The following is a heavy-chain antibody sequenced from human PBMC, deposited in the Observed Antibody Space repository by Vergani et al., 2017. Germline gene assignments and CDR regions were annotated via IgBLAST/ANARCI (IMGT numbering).Heavy chain of an antibody. J-gene: IGHJ4*02. D-gene: IGHD6-13*01. Sequence: EVQLLESGGGLVQPGGSLRLSCAASGFTFSSYAMSWVRQAPGKGLEWVPSIIGSGGSTYYGDSVKGRFTISRDNSKNTLYLQMNSLRAEDTAVYYCAKDPLPHRAGIAAAGTTHWGQGTLVTVSS. CDR2: IIGSGGST. CDR3: AKDPLPHRAGIAAAGTTH. V-gene: IGHV3-23*01. CDR1: GFTFSSYA.